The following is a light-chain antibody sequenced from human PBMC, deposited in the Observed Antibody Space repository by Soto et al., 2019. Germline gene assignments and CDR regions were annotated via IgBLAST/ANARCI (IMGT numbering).Light chain of an antibody. Sequence: EIVLTQSPATLSLSPGERATLPCRASQSVSSYLAWYQQKPGRAPRLLIYDASNRATGIPARFSGSGSGTDFTLTISSLEPEDFAVYYCQQRSNWPPTFGQGTKLEIK. J-gene: IGKJ2*01. CDR2: DAS. CDR3: QQRSNWPPT. CDR1: QSVSSY. V-gene: IGKV3-11*01.